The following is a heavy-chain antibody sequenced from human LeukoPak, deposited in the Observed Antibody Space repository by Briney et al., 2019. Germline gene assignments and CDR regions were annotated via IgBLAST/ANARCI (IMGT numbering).Heavy chain of an antibody. J-gene: IGHJ5*02. CDR3: AKDAGYCSGGSCLNWFDP. D-gene: IGHD2-15*01. V-gene: IGHV3-30*18. CDR2: ISYDGSNK. CDR1: GFTFSSYG. Sequence: QAGGSLRLSCAASGFTFSSYGMHWVRQAPGKGLEWVAVISYDGSNKYYADSVKGRFTISRDNSKNTLYLQMNSLRAEDTAVYYCAKDAGYCSGGSCLNWFDPWGQGTLVTVSS.